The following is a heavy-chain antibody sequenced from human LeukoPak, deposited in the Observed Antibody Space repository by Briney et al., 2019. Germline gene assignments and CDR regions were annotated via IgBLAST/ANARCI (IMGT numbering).Heavy chain of an antibody. D-gene: IGHD1-14*01. V-gene: IGHV3-74*01. CDR1: EITFYTFW. CDR3: AGGGFSGFDR. J-gene: IGHJ4*02. Sequence: PGGSLRLSCVASEITFYTFWMHWVRQAPGKGLVWVARVDRDGSNTSYADSVKGRFTVSRDNSKNALYLEMNSLRVEDTAVYYCAGGGFSGFDRWGQGVLVSVSS. CDR2: VDRDGSNT.